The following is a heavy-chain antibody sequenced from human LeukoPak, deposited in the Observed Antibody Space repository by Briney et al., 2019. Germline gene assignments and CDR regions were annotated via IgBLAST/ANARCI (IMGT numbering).Heavy chain of an antibody. CDR1: GFTFSSYA. V-gene: IGHV3-23*01. CDR3: AKSGMTWSGYYEYYFDY. D-gene: IGHD3-3*01. J-gene: IGHJ4*02. CDR2: VSGSGGST. Sequence: GGSLRLSCAASGFTFSSYAMSWVRQAPGKGLEWVSAVSGSGGSTYYADSVKGRFTISRDNSKNTLYLQMNSLRAEDTAVYYCAKSGMTWSGYYEYYFDYWGQGTLVTVSS.